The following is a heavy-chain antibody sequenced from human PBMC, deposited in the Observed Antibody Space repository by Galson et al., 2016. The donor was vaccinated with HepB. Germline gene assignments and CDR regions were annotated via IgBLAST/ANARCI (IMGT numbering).Heavy chain of an antibody. CDR2: IRQDGFEK. J-gene: IGHJ6*02. V-gene: IGHV3-7*01. CDR3: AKVNLNYDFWSGYFLVGMDV. CDR1: GFTFSMLW. Sequence: SLRLSCAASGFTFSMLWVSWVRQAPGKGLEWVANIRQDGFEKDYVDSVKGRFTISRDNAKNSLYLQMNSLRAEDTAVYYCAKVNLNYDFWSGYFLVGMDVWGQGTTVTVS. D-gene: IGHD3-3*01.